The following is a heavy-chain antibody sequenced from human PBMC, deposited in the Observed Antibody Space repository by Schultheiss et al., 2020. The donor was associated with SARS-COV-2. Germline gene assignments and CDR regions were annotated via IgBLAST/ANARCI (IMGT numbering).Heavy chain of an antibody. J-gene: IGHJ6*02. V-gene: IGHV3-33*01. D-gene: IGHD3-9*01. CDR3: ARDFALRYVDRDYYAMDV. Sequence: GGSLRLSCAASGFTFSSYGMHWVRQAPGKGLEWVAVIWYDGSNKYYADSVKGRFTISRDNSKNTLFLQMNSLRGEDTAVYYCARDFALRYVDRDYYAMDVWGQGTTVTVSS. CDR2: IWYDGSNK. CDR1: GFTFSSYG.